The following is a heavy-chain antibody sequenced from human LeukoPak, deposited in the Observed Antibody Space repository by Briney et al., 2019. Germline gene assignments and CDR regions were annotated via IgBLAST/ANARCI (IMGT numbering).Heavy chain of an antibody. CDR1: GVIFNNYA. J-gene: IGHJ4*02. CDR3: ARAGRAYGDYHYFDY. CDR2: ISYDGSNK. D-gene: IGHD4-17*01. Sequence: GGSLRLSCAASGVIFNNYAIHWVRQAPGKGLEWVAAISYDGSNKYYADSVQGRLTISRDNSKNTLCLQMNSLRAEDTAVYYCARAGRAYGDYHYFDYWGQGTLVTVSS. V-gene: IGHV3-30-3*01.